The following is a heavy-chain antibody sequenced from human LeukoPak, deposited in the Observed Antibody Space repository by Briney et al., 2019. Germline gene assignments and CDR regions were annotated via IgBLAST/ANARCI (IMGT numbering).Heavy chain of an antibody. D-gene: IGHD6-19*01. CDR2: INPNSGGT. Sequence: ASVKVSCKASGYTFTGYYMHWVRQAPGQGLEWMGWINPNSGGTNYAQKFQGRVTMTRDTSISTAYMELSRLRSDDTAVYYCARDRGYSSGFPDYWGQGTLVTVSS. V-gene: IGHV1-2*02. J-gene: IGHJ4*02. CDR3: ARDRGYSSGFPDY. CDR1: GYTFTGYY.